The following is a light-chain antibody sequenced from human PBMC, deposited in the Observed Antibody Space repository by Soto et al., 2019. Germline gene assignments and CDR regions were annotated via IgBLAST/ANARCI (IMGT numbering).Light chain of an antibody. V-gene: IGKV3D-15*01. CDR2: GAS. J-gene: IGKJ4*01. CDR1: KSVSSN. Sequence: EIVMTQYPATLSVSPGERATLSCRASKSVSSNLAWYQQKPGQAPRLLIYGASIRATGIPARFSGSGSGTEFTLTISSLQSEDFAVYYCQQYNNWPPLTFGGGTKVEIK. CDR3: QQYNNWPPLT.